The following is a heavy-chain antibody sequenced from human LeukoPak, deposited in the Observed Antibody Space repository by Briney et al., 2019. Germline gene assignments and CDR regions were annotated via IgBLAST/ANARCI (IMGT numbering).Heavy chain of an antibody. CDR1: GFTFGNYV. D-gene: IGHD5-18*01. V-gene: IGHV3-23*01. CDR2: IGGSDGAT. Sequence: GGSLRLSCATSGFTFGNYVMSWVRQAPGKGLEWVSAIGGSDGATYYADSVKGRFTISRDNSKNTLYLQMNSLRAEDTAIYYCAKERGDTYGHELFDYWGQGTLVTVSS. J-gene: IGHJ4*02. CDR3: AKERGDTYGHELFDY.